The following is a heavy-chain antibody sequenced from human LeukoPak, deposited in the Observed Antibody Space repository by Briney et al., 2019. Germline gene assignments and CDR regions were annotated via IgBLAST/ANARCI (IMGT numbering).Heavy chain of an antibody. D-gene: IGHD2-2*01. Sequence: PSETLSLTCAVCGGSFSGYYWSWIRQPPGKGLEWIGEINHSGSTNYNPSLKSRVTISVDTSKNQFSLKLSSVTAADTAVYYCARFVRHCSSTSCYYYYGMDAWGKGTTVTVSS. CDR2: INHSGST. V-gene: IGHV4-34*01. CDR1: GGSFSGYY. CDR3: ARFVRHCSSTSCYYYYGMDA. J-gene: IGHJ6*04.